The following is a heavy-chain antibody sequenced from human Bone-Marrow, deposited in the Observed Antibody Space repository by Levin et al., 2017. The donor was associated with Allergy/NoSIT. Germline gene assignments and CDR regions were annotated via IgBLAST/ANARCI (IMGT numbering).Heavy chain of an antibody. J-gene: IGHJ4*02. D-gene: IGHD1-26*01. CDR2: ITSSGSYI. V-gene: IGHV3-21*01. Sequence: GESLKISCAASGFIFSRYAMNWVRQSPGKGLEWISSITSSGSYINYADSVKGRFTISRDNAKKSLYLQMSGLRGDDSAVSYCASGGGRYNYWGQGTLVTVSS. CDR1: GFIFSRYA. CDR3: ASGGGRYNY.